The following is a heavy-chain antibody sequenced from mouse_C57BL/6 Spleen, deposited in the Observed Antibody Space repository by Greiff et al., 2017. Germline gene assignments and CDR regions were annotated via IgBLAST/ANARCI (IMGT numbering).Heavy chain of an antibody. CDR1: GYTFTDYY. CDR2: INPYNGGT. CDR3: ARENGNYVYCYAMDY. V-gene: IGHV1-19*01. D-gene: IGHD2-1*01. Sequence: VQLQQSGPVLVKPGASVKMSCKASGYTFTDYYMNWVKQSHGKSLEWIGVINPYNGGTSYNQKFKGKATLTVDKSSSTAYMELNSLTSEDSAVDYCARENGNYVYCYAMDYWGQGTSVPVSS. J-gene: IGHJ4*01.